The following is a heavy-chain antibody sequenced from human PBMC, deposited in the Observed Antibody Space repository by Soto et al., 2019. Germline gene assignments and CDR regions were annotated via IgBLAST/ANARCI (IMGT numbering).Heavy chain of an antibody. V-gene: IGHV3-53*01. CDR1: GFIVSSNY. J-gene: IGHJ6*02. Sequence: PGGSLRLSCAASGFIVSSNYMSWVRQAPGKGLEWVSVIYSGGSTYYADSVKGRFTISRDNSQSTLYLQMNSLRAEDTAVYYCARDDYGMDVWGQGTTVTVSS. CDR3: ARDDYGMDV. CDR2: IYSGGST.